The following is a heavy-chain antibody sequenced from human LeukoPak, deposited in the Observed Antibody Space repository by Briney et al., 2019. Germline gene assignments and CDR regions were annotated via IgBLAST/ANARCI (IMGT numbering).Heavy chain of an antibody. CDR1: AGXLNNYY. J-gene: IGHJ4*02. V-gene: IGHV4-59*01. CDR3: ARTDTSGCHDY. Sequence: SETLSLTCTVSAGXLNNYYCSWFRQPPGKRLEWIGYIYKSGSTKYNPSLESRVTISEDTSKNQFSLKVTSVAAADTAVYYCARTDTSGCHDYWDQGTLVTVSS. CDR2: IYKSGST. D-gene: IGHD3-22*01.